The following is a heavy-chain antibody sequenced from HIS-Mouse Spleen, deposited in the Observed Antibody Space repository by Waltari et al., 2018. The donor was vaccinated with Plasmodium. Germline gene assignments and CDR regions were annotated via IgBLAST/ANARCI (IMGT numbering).Heavy chain of an antibody. D-gene: IGHD6-13*01. J-gene: IGHJ5*02. V-gene: IGHV1-8*01. Sequence: QVQLVQSGAEVKKPGASVKVSCKASGYTFTSYDITWVRQATGQGLEWMGWMNPNSGNTGYAQKFQGRVTMTRNTSISTAYMELSSLRSEDTAVYYCASSYSSSWPNNWFDPWGQGTLVTVSS. CDR1: GYTFTSYD. CDR3: ASSYSSSWPNNWFDP. CDR2: MNPNSGNT.